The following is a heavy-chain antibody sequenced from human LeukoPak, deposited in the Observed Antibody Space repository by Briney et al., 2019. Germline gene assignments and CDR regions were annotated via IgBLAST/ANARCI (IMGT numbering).Heavy chain of an antibody. J-gene: IGHJ4*02. Sequence: GESLKISCKGSGYSFTSYWIGWVRQMPGKGLEWMGIIYPGDSDTRYSPSFQGQVTISADKSISTAYLQWSSLKASDTALYYRSKPGDSSSWPTDYYFGFWGQGNLVNGS. CDR1: GYSFTSYW. D-gene: IGHD6-13*01. CDR2: IYPGDSDT. CDR3: SKPGDSSSWPTDYYFGF. V-gene: IGHV5-51*01.